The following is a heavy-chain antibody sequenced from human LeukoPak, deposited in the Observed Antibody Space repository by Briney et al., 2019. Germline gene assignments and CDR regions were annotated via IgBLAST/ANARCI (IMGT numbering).Heavy chain of an antibody. V-gene: IGHV4-59*01. D-gene: IGHD2-21*02. CDR3: ARDGDFGYAFDI. J-gene: IGHJ3*02. CDR2: IYYSEST. Sequence: PSETLSLTCTVSGGSISSYYWSWIRQPPGKGLEWIGYIYYSESTNYNPSLKSRVTISVVTSKNQFSLKLSSVTAADTAVYYCARDGDFGYAFDIWGQGTMVTVSS. CDR1: GGSISSYY.